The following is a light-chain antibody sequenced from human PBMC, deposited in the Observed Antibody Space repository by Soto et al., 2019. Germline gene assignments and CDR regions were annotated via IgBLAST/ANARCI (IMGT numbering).Light chain of an antibody. V-gene: IGKV3-15*01. CDR2: GAS. J-gene: IGKJ1*01. CDR3: QQYNNWPRWT. CDR1: QSVGGN. Sequence: EIVMTQSPATLSVSPGERATLSCRASQSVGGNLAWYQQKPGQAPRLLIYGASIRATGIPARFSGSVSGTEFNLPSSSLQSEDIAVYYCQQYNNWPRWTFGQGTKVEIK.